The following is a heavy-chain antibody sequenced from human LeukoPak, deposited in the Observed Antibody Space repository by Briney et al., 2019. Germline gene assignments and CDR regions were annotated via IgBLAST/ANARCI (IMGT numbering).Heavy chain of an antibody. CDR1: GGSISSYY. CDR2: IYYSGST. V-gene: IGHV4-59*01. CDR3: ARIRVVGATTKFDY. Sequence: SETLSLTCTVSGGSISSYYWSWIRQPPGKGLEWIGYIYYSGSTNYNPSLKSRVTISVDTSKNQFSLKLSSVTAADTAVYYCARIRVVGATTKFDYWGQGTLVTVFS. J-gene: IGHJ4*02. D-gene: IGHD1-26*01.